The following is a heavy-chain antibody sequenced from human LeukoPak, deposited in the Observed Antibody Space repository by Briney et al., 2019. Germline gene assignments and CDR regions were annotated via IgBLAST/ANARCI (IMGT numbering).Heavy chain of an antibody. D-gene: IGHD3-22*01. CDR2: MYYSGST. J-gene: IGHJ5*02. Sequence: SQSLSVTCTVPVGSIISGDYYGRWVRQPPRDGLGWLAYMYYSGSTYYHPFCKAHVTTPGDTSRNQRSRKRTAVTAADTAVYYCARPYYYDSKIDPWGQGILVTVSS. CDR1: VGSIISGDYY. V-gene: IGHV4-30-4*01. CDR3: ARPYYYDSKIDP.